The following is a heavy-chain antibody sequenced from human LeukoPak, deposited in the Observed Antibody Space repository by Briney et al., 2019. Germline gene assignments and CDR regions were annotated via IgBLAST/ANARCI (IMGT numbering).Heavy chain of an antibody. Sequence: HPGGSLRLSCAASGLTFSNYWMTWVRQAPGKGLEWVANIKEDGSEIFYVDSVKGRFTISRDNARNSLYLQMNSLRAEDTAVYYCTRTPDGVDYWGQGTLVTVSS. CDR3: TRTPDGVDY. J-gene: IGHJ4*02. CDR2: IKEDGSEI. D-gene: IGHD3-10*01. V-gene: IGHV3-7*01. CDR1: GLTFSNYW.